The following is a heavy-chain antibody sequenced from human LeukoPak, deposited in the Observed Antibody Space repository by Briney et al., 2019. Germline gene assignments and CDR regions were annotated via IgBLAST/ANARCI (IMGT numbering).Heavy chain of an antibody. D-gene: IGHD3-22*01. CDR3: AEGPDYYDSSGYWDAFDI. CDR2: ISSSSSYI. CDR1: AFTFSSYG. Sequence: PGRSLRLSCAASAFTFSSYGMHWVRQAPGKGLEWVSSISSSSSYIYYADSVKGRFTISRDNAKNSLYLQMNSLRAEDTAVYYCAEGPDYYDSSGYWDAFDIWGQGTMVTVSS. V-gene: IGHV3-21*01. J-gene: IGHJ3*02.